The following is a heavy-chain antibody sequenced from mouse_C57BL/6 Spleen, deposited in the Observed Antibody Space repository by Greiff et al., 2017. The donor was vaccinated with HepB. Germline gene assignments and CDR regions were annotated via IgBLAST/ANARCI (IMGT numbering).Heavy chain of an antibody. CDR2: IYPGDGDT. CDR3: ARGSGSSDLDYFDY. D-gene: IGHD1-1*01. J-gene: IGHJ2*01. Sequence: QVQLQQSGAELVKPGASVKISCKASGYAFSSYWMNWVKQRPGKGLEWIGLIYPGDGDTNYNGKFKGKATLTADKSSSTAYMQLSSLTSEDSAVYFCARGSGSSDLDYFDYWGQGTTLTVSS. V-gene: IGHV1-80*01. CDR1: GYAFSSYW.